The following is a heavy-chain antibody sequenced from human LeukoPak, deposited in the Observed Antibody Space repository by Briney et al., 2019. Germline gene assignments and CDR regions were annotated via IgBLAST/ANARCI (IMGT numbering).Heavy chain of an antibody. Sequence: GGSLRLSCAASGFTFSHYWMSWVRQAPGKGLEWVANIKQDGSEKYYVDSMKGRFTISRDNSKNTLHLQMNSLTAEDTAMYYCAKATGTLGNWGQGTLVTVSS. CDR1: GFTFSHYW. D-gene: IGHD1-1*01. V-gene: IGHV3-7*03. J-gene: IGHJ4*02. CDR2: IKQDGSEK. CDR3: AKATGTLGN.